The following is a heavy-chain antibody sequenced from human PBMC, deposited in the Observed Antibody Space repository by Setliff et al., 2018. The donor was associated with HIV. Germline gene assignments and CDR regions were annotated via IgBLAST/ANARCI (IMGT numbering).Heavy chain of an antibody. V-gene: IGHV3-30*04. D-gene: IGHD3-22*01. CDR3: ARVEYYYDSSGYQNWYFDL. CDR2: ISYDGSNK. Sequence: GGSLRLSCAASGFTFSSYAMHWVRQAPGKGLEWVAVISYDGSNKYYADSVKGRFTISRDNSKNTLYLQMNSLRAEDTAVYYCARVEYYYDSSGYQNWYFDLWGRGTLVTVSS. J-gene: IGHJ2*01. CDR1: GFTFSSYA.